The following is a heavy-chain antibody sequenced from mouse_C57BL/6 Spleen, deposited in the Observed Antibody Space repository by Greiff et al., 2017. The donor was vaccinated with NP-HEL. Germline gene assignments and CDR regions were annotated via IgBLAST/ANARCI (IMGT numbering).Heavy chain of an antibody. J-gene: IGHJ4*01. D-gene: IGHD1-1*01. CDR2: INPNNGGT. Sequence: VQLKQSGPELVKPGASVKMSCKASGYTFTDYNMHWVKQSHGKSLEWIGYINPNNGGTSYNQKFKGKATLTVNKSSSTAYMELRSLTSEDSAVYYCARGESYYYGSSYDAMDYWGQGTSVTVSS. CDR1: GYTFTDYN. CDR3: ARGESYYYGSSYDAMDY. V-gene: IGHV1-22*01.